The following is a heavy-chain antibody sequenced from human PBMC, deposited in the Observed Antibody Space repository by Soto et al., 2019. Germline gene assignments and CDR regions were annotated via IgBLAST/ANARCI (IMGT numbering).Heavy chain of an antibody. CDR1: GASISSGSYY. Sequence: PSETLSLTCTVSGASISSGSYYWSWIRQLPGKGLEWIGYISNSGSTYYNPSLKSRVTISVDTSKHQFSLRVSSVTAADTAVYYCARAVYSNHVYWGQGTLVTVSS. D-gene: IGHD4-4*01. J-gene: IGHJ4*02. CDR2: ISNSGST. V-gene: IGHV4-31*03. CDR3: ARAVYSNHVY.